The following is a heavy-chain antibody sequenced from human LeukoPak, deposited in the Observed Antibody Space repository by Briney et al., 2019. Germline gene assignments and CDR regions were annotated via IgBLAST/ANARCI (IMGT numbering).Heavy chain of an antibody. J-gene: IGHJ4*02. V-gene: IGHV1-18*01. D-gene: IGHD6-13*01. CDR1: GYTFTSYG. CDR2: ISAYNGNT. Sequence: GASVKVSCKASGYTFTSYGISWVRQAPGQGLEWMGWISAYNGNTNYAQKLQGRVTMTTDTSTSTAYMELRSLRSDDTAVYYCARAVQQLVSRNDFDYWGQGTLVTVSS. CDR3: ARAVQQLVSRNDFDY.